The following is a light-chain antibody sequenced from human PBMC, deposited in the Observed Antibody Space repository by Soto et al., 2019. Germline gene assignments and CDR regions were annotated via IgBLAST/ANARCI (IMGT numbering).Light chain of an antibody. V-gene: IGKV3-20*01. CDR2: GPS. CDR3: QQYGSSPPVT. CDR1: QSVSSTY. J-gene: IGKJ4*01. Sequence: EIVLTQSPGTLSLSPGERATLSCRASQSVSSTYLAWYQQKPRKAPRLLIYGPSSRATGIPDRFSGSGSGTDFTLTISRLEPDDFAVYYCQQYGSSPPVTFGGGTKVEIK.